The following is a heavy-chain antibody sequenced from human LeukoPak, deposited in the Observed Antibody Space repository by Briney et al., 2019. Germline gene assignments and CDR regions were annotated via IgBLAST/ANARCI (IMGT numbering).Heavy chain of an antibody. CDR2: ISPSGGST. V-gene: IGHV1-46*01. CDR1: GYTFTSNY. CDR3: ARDNSVRDEAWWFNP. J-gene: IGHJ5*02. D-gene: IGHD5-24*01. Sequence: ASVKVSCKAFGYTFTSNYMHWVRQAPGQGPEWTGVISPSGGSTTYAQKFQGRATLTMDMSTSTDYLELSSLRSEDTAVYYCARDNSVRDEAWWFNPWGQGTLVTVSS.